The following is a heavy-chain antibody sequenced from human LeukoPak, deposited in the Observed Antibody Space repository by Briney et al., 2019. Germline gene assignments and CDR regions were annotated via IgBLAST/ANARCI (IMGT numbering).Heavy chain of an antibody. V-gene: IGHV3-64*02. CDR1: GFTFSSYA. CDR2: ISTNGGST. J-gene: IGHJ4*02. D-gene: IGHD6-25*01. Sequence: GGSLRLSCAASGFTFSSYAMHWVRQAPGKGLEYVSGISTNGGSTYYADSVKGRFTISRDNSKNTLFLQMGSLRAEDMAVYYCARDPGGDPFDYWGQGTLVTVSS. CDR3: ARDPGGDPFDY.